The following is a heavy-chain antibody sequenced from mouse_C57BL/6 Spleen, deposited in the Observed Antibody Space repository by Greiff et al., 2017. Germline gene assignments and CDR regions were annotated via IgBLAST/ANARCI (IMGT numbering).Heavy chain of an antibody. D-gene: IGHD4-1*01. CDR1: GFTFSDYY. V-gene: IGHV5-16*01. J-gene: IGHJ4*01. CDR3: AREGTGTAMDY. CDR2: INYDGSST. Sequence: EVHLVESEGGLVQPGSSMKLSCTASGFTFSDYYMAWVRQVPEKGLEWVANINYDGSSTYYLDSLKSRFIISRDNAKNILYLQMSSLKSEDTATYYCAREGTGTAMDYWGQGTSVTVSS.